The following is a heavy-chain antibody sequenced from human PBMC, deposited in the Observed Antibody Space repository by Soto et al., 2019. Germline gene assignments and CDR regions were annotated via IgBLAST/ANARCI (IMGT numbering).Heavy chain of an antibody. CDR3: ARDEYCSGGSCLHYYYYGMDV. Sequence: EEQLVESGGGLVKPGGSLRLSCAASGFTFSSYSMNWVRQAPGKGLEWVSSISSSSSYIYYADSVKGRFTISRDNAKNSLYLQMNSLRAEDTAVYYCARDEYCSGGSCLHYYYYGMDVWGQGTTVTVSS. CDR1: GFTFSSYS. J-gene: IGHJ6*02. V-gene: IGHV3-21*01. CDR2: ISSSSSYI. D-gene: IGHD2-15*01.